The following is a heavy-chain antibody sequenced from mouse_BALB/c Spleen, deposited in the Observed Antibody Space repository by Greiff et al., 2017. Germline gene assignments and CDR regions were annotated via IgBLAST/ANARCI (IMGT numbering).Heavy chain of an antibody. V-gene: IGHV14-3*02. CDR3: ARYDAY. J-gene: IGHJ4*01. D-gene: IGHD2-3*01. Sequence: EVKLQESGAELVKPGASVKLSCTASGFNIKDTYMHWVKQRPEQGLEWIGRIDPANGNTKYDPKFQGKATITADTSSNTAYLQLSSLTSEDTAVYYCARYDAYWGQGTSVTVSS. CDR2: IDPANGNT. CDR1: GFNIKDTY.